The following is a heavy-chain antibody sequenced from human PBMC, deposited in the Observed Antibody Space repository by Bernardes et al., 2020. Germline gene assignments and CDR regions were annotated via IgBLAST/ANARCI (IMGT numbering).Heavy chain of an antibody. D-gene: IGHD1-26*01. V-gene: IGHV4-39*01. Sequence: SETLSLTCTVSGGSISSSSYYWGWIRQPPGKGLEWIGSIYYSGSTYYNPSLKSRVTISVDTSKNQFSLKLSSVTAADTAVYYCARNRVGATDYWGQGTLVTVSS. J-gene: IGHJ4*02. CDR2: IYYSGST. CDR1: GGSISSSSYY. CDR3: ARNRVGATDY.